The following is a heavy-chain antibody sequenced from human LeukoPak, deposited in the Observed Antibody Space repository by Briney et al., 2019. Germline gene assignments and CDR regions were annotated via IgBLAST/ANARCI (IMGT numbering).Heavy chain of an antibody. V-gene: IGHV4-34*01. J-gene: IGHJ6*02. D-gene: IGHD3-22*01. CDR1: GGSFSGYY. Sequence: SETLSLTCAVYGGSFSGYYWSWIRQPPGKGLEWIGEINHSGSTNYNPSLKSRVTISVDTSKNQFSLKLSSVTAADTAVYYCARGKRDSSGYYEPTGYYYYGMDVWGQGTTVTVSS. CDR3: ARGKRDSSGYYEPTGYYYYGMDV. CDR2: INHSGST.